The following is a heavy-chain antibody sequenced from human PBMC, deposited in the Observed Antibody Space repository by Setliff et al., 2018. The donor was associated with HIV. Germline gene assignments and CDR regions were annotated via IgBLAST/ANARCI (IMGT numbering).Heavy chain of an antibody. CDR3: AKDAKGSIDY. Sequence: PGGSLRLSCAASGFTFSSYTMNWVRQAPGKGLEWVSSISYSTGYIYYADSVKGRFTISRDNAKSSLYLQMSGLRIEDTATYFCAKDAKGSIDYWGQGTLVTVSS. CDR2: ISYSTGYI. D-gene: IGHD1-26*01. V-gene: IGHV3-21*01. CDR1: GFTFSSYT. J-gene: IGHJ4*02.